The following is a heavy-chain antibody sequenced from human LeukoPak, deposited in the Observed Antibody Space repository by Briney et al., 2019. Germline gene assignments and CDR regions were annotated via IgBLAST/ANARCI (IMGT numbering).Heavy chain of an antibody. Sequence: GASVTVSCKASGYTFTSYDINWVRQATGQGLEWMGWMNPNSGNTGYAQKFQGRVTMTRNTSISTAYMELSSLRSEATAVYYCARRTSAGATLSDYWGQGTLVTVSS. CDR3: ARRTSAGATLSDY. J-gene: IGHJ4*02. CDR1: GYTFTSYD. D-gene: IGHD1-26*01. V-gene: IGHV1-8*01. CDR2: MNPNSGNT.